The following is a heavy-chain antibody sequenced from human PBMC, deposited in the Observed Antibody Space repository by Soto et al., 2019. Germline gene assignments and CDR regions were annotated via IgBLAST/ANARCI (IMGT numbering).Heavy chain of an antibody. CDR2: IIPIFGTA. V-gene: IGHV1-69*13. CDR3: ASGRRQWPGAAGY. Sequence: SVNLSCKASGGTFSSYAISWLRQAPGQGLEWMGGIIPIFGTANYAQKFQGRVTITADESTSTAYMELSSLRAEDTAVYYCASGRRQWPGAAGYWGQGTLVTVPQ. J-gene: IGHJ4*02. D-gene: IGHD6-19*01. CDR1: GGTFSSYA.